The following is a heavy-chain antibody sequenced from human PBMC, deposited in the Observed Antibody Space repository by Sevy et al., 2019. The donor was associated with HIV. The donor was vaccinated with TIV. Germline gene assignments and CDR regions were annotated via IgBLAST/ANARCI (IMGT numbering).Heavy chain of an antibody. Sequence: SETLSLTCSVSGGSISSHFWTWVRQSPGKGLEWIGNIYFTGNTDYSPALKSRVILSLDTSKSQFSLTLKSVTAADTAIYFCARDSTTRPRVLDYWGQGTLVTVSS. CDR2: IYFTGNT. D-gene: IGHD1-1*01. V-gene: IGHV4-59*11. CDR3: ARDSTTRPRVLDY. J-gene: IGHJ4*02. CDR1: GGSISSHF.